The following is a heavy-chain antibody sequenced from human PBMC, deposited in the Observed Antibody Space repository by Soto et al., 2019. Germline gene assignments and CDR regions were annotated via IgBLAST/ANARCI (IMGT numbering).Heavy chain of an antibody. CDR3: ARGGSESDY. V-gene: IGHV3-7*01. D-gene: IGHD3-16*01. Sequence: EVQLVESGGGLVQPGGSLSLSCAASGFTFSGYWMTWVRQAPGKGLEWVANIKEDGSEKNYVDSVEGRFTISRDNAKNSLYLQMNSLRADDTAVYYCARGGSESDYWGQGTLVTVSS. CDR1: GFTFSGYW. J-gene: IGHJ4*02. CDR2: IKEDGSEK.